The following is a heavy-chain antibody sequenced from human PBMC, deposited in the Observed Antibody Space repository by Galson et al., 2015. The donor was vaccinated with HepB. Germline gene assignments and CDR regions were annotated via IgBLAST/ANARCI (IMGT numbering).Heavy chain of an antibody. D-gene: IGHD4-17*01. J-gene: IGHJ4*02. CDR2: ISVSGTYT. V-gene: IGHV3-11*06. CDR1: GFTFSDYY. CDR3: ARVADADYGDHSHFDS. Sequence: SLRLSCAASGFTFSDYYMSWIRQAPGKGLEWLSYISVSGTYTNYADSVKGRFTISRDNAKDPLYLQMNSLRAEDTAVYYCARVADADYGDHSHFDSWGQGTLVTVSS.